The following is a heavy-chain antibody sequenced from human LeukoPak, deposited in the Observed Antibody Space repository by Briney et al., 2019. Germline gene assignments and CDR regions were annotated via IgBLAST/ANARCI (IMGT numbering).Heavy chain of an antibody. D-gene: IGHD3-10*01. CDR1: GFDFNSYG. Sequence: GGSLRLSCAASGFDFNSYGMPWVRQAPGKGLEWVAVIWYDGSLKFYADSVKGRFTISRDNSKNTQYLQMNSLRVEDTAVYYCARDRAGRYFDNWGQGTLVTVSS. V-gene: IGHV3-33*01. CDR3: ARDRAGRYFDN. J-gene: IGHJ4*02. CDR2: IWYDGSLK.